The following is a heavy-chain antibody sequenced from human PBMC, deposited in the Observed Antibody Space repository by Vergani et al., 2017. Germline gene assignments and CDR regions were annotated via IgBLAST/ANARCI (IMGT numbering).Heavy chain of an antibody. V-gene: IGHV1-8*01. D-gene: IGHD6-13*01. CDR1: GYTFTSYD. CDR2: MNPNSGNT. CDR3: ARAHSSWYYYNIWNWFDP. Sequence: QVQLVQSGAEVKKPGASVKVSCKASGYTFTSYDINWVRQATGQGLEWMGWMNPNSGNTGYAQKFQGRVTMTRNTSISTAYMELSSLRSEDTAVYYCARAHSSWYYYNIWNWFDPWGQGTLVTVSS. J-gene: IGHJ5*02.